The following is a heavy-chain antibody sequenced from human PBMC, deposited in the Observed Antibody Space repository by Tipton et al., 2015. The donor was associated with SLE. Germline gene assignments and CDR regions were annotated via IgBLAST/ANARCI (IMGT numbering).Heavy chain of an antibody. Sequence: QLVQSGAEVKKPGSSVKVSCKASGGTFSSYAISWVRQAPGQGLEWMGGIIPIFGTANYAQKFQGRVTITTDESTSTAYMELSSLRSEDTAVYYCARDRGYYDILTGYSKGGWFDPWGQGTLVTVSS. CDR1: GGTFSSYA. V-gene: IGHV1-69*01. CDR3: ARDRGYYDILTGYSKGGWFDP. CDR2: IIPIFGTA. J-gene: IGHJ5*02. D-gene: IGHD3-9*01.